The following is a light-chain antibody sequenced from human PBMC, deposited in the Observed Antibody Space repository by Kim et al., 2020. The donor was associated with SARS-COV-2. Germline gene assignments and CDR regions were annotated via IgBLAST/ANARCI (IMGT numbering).Light chain of an antibody. CDR3: AAWDESLSGRV. J-gene: IGLJ3*02. CDR2: RNS. Sequence: GQGDTVWCTGSSTNIGSNYVYWYQQHPGTAPKLVIYRNSQRPSGVPDRFSGSKSGTSASLAISRLRSEDEADYHCAAWDESLSGRVFGGGTKVTVL. V-gene: IGLV1-47*01. CDR1: STNIGSNY.